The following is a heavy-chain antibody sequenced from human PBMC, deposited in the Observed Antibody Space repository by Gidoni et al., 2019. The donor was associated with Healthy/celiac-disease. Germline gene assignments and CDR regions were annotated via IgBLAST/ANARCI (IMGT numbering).Heavy chain of an antibody. Sequence: QVQLVQSGAEVKKPGSSVKVSCKASGGTFSSYAISWVRQAPGQGLEWMGGIIPIFGTANYAQKFQGRVTITADESTSTAYMELSSLRSEDTAVYYCATPDCSSTSCYGSSIAGTIYYYYGMDVWGQGTTVTVSS. CDR1: GGTFSSYA. CDR2: IIPIFGTA. V-gene: IGHV1-69*01. CDR3: ATPDCSSTSCYGSSIAGTIYYYYGMDV. J-gene: IGHJ6*02. D-gene: IGHD2-2*01.